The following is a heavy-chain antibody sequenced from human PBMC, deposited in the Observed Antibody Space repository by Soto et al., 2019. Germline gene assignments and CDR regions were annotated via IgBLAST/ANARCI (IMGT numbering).Heavy chain of an antibody. D-gene: IGHD3-16*01. CDR2: INHSGST. J-gene: IGHJ6*02. Sequence: SETLSLTCAVYGGSFSGYYWSWIRQPPGKGLEWIGEINHSGSTNYNPSLKSRVTISVDTSKNQFSLKLSSVTAADTAVYYCARSTFKDYYGMDVWGQGTTVTVSS. CDR1: GGSFSGYY. V-gene: IGHV4-34*01. CDR3: ARSTFKDYYGMDV.